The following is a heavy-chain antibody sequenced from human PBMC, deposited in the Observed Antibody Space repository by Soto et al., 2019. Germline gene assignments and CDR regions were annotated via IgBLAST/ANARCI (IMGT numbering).Heavy chain of an antibody. CDR2: IYGSGST. CDR1: GGSFGPNY. V-gene: IGHV4-59*08. CDR3: ARQRTYSSGYSRSYFDY. Sequence: PSVTLPLTCTVSGGSFGPNYWAWIRQSPGKGLEWIGYIYGSGSTNDNPSLTSRVTLSVDTSKNQFSLKVSSVTAADTAVYYCARQRTYSSGYSRSYFDYSGQGILVTVSS. J-gene: IGHJ4*02. D-gene: IGHD5-18*01.